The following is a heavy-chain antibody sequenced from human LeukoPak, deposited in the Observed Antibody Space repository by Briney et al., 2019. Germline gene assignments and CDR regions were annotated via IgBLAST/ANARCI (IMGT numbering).Heavy chain of an antibody. CDR1: GFTLSNAW. J-gene: IGHJ4*02. D-gene: IGHD3-9*01. CDR2: VKSKSDGGTI. CDR3: TTDGPGAGYLY. Sequence: GGSLRLSCTVSGFTLSNAWMSWLRQVPGKGLEWVGRVKSKSDGGTIDYAAPVKGRFTISRDDSKNTLYLQTTSLKSEDTGVYYCTTDGPGAGYLYWGQGTLVTVSS. V-gene: IGHV3-15*01.